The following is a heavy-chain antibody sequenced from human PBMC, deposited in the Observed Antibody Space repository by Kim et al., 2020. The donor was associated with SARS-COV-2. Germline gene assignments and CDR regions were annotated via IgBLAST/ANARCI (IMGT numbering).Heavy chain of an antibody. J-gene: IGHJ1*01. CDR3: AREPYDSSGDYHAEYFQ. CDR2: ISSSSSDI. V-gene: IGHV3-21*01. Sequence: GGSLRLSCEASGFTFRSYSMNWVRQAPGKGLEWVSSISSSSSDIYYADSGKGRFNIARDNTKNSLYLQMKSLRAEDTAVYYCAREPYDSSGDYHAEYFQ. CDR1: GFTFRSYS. D-gene: IGHD3-22*01.